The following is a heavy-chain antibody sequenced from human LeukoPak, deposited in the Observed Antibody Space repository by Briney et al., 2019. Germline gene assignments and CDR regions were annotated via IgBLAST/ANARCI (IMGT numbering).Heavy chain of an antibody. CDR2: INWYCGCT. Sequence: GGALRLSCVASGFTFDDYGVSWVRQAPGRGLECVSAINWYCGCTGYVESVCGRFTISRDNAKKYLYLQTNSLRVEDTALYYCARIAMVRGIIYYFDNWGQGTLVTVSS. D-gene: IGHD3-10*01. J-gene: IGHJ4*02. CDR1: GFTFDDYG. V-gene: IGHV3-20*04. CDR3: ARIAMVRGIIYYFDN.